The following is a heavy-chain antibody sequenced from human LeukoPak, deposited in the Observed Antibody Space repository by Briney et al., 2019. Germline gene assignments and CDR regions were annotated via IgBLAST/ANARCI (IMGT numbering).Heavy chain of an antibody. Sequence: SETLSLTCTVSGGPLSSSSYYWGWIRQPPGKGLERIGTIYYSGSTYYNPSLKSRVTISVDTSKNQFSLKLTSVTAADTAVYYCARVAGSYTTFYFDYWGQGTLVTVSS. CDR2: IYYSGST. J-gene: IGHJ4*02. CDR1: GGPLSSSSYY. D-gene: IGHD1-26*01. CDR3: ARVAGSYTTFYFDY. V-gene: IGHV4-39*07.